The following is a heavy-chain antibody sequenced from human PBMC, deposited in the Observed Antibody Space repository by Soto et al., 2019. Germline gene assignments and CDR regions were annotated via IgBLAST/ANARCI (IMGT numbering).Heavy chain of an antibody. CDR3: VRGGHGSGSYLGSS. CDR2: IRQDGGAQ. J-gene: IGHJ5*02. V-gene: IGHV3-7*03. D-gene: IGHD3-10*01. CDR1: GFTFTTYW. Sequence: GGSLRLSCVASGFTFTTYWMSWVRQATGKGLEWVANIRQDGGAQYYVDSVKGRFTISRDNAKNSVYLQMDSLRVEDAAVYYCVRGGHGSGSYLGSSWGQGILVTVSS.